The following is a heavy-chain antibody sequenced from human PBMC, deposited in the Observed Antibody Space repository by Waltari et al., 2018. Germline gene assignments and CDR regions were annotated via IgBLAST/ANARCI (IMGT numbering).Heavy chain of an antibody. CDR3: AAAGYSSGWPNWFDP. CDR2: IVVGSGNT. V-gene: IGHV1-58*02. J-gene: IGHJ5*02. CDR1: GFTFTSSA. D-gene: IGHD6-19*01. Sequence: QMQLVQSGPEVKKPGTSVKVSCKASGFTFTSSAMQWVRQARGQRLEWIGWIVVGSGNTNYAQKCQERVTITRDMSTSTVYMELRSLRSEDTAVYYCAAAGYSSGWPNWFDPWGQGTLVTVSS.